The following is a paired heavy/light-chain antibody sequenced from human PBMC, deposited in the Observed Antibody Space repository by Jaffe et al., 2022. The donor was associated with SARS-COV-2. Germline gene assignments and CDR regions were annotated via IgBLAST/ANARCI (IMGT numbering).Light chain of an antibody. CDR3: QVWDSSSDHVV. CDR1: NIGSKS. V-gene: IGLV3-21*02. CDR2: ADS. J-gene: IGLJ2*01. Sequence: SYVLTQPPSVSVAPGQTARITCGGNNIGSKSVHWYQQKPGQAPVLAVYADSDRPSGIPERFSGSNSGNTATLTISRVEAGDEADYYCQVWDSSSDHVVFGGGTKLTVL.
Heavy chain of an antibody. CDR2: IYPGNSDT. CDR1: GFSFTNYW. J-gene: IGHJ4*02. D-gene: IGHD6-19*01. Sequence: EVQLVQSGAEVKKPGESLKISCKGSGFSFTNYWIGWVRQMPGKGLQWMGFIYPGNSDTRYSPSFQGQVTISADTSINTAYLQWSSLEASDTAMYFCARHGGNSGRRNPYDYWGQGTLVTVSS. V-gene: IGHV5-51*01. CDR3: ARHGGNSGRRNPYDY.